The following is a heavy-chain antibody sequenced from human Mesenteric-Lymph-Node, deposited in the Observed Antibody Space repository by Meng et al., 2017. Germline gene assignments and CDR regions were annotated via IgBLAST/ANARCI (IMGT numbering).Heavy chain of an antibody. Sequence: SETLSLTCTVSGGSISGYYWSWIRQPAGKGLEWIGRIYTSGSTNYNPSLKSRVTISVDTSKNQFSLKLSSVTAADTAVYYCARDGGSSSWYPYYYYYYGMDVWGQGTTVTVSS. D-gene: IGHD6-13*01. J-gene: IGHJ6*02. V-gene: IGHV4-4*07. CDR2: IYTSGST. CDR3: ARDGGSSSWYPYYYYYYGMDV. CDR1: GGSISGYY.